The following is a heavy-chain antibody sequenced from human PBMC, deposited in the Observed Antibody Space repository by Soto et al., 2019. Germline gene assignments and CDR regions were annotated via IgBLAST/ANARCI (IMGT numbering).Heavy chain of an antibody. Sequence: SETLSLTCTVSGGPVSSGSYYWSWIRQPPGKGLEWIGYIYYSGSTNYNPSLKSRVTISVDTSKNQFSLKLSSVTAADTAVYYCARHPTVAEYYFDYWGQGTLVTVSS. V-gene: IGHV4-61*01. CDR1: GGPVSSGSYY. CDR3: ARHPTVAEYYFDY. D-gene: IGHD4-17*01. CDR2: IYYSGST. J-gene: IGHJ4*02.